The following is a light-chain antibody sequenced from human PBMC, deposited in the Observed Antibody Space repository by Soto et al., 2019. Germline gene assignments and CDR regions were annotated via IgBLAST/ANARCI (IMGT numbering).Light chain of an antibody. CDR3: QQYNTYRT. CDR1: QSISTW. CDR2: RAS. J-gene: IGKJ1*01. Sequence: DIQMTQSPSTLSASIGDRVTISCRASQSISTWVAWYQQKSGKAPKLLIYRASSLGSGVPSRFSGSGSGTEFTLTISSLQPDDFATYYCQQYNTYRTFGQGAKVEI. V-gene: IGKV1-5*03.